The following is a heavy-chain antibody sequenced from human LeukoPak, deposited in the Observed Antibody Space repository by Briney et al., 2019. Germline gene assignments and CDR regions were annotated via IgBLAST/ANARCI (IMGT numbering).Heavy chain of an antibody. J-gene: IGHJ4*02. V-gene: IGHV3-7*04. CDR1: GFTFSSYW. D-gene: IGHD2-15*01. CDR3: ARLLRRGNYFDY. CDR2: IKEDGSEK. Sequence: GGSLRLSCAASGFTFSSYWMSWVRQAPGKGLEWVANIKEDGSEKNYVDSVKGRFTISRDNAKNSLYLQMDSLRDEDTAVYSCARLLRRGNYFDYWGQGTLVTVSS.